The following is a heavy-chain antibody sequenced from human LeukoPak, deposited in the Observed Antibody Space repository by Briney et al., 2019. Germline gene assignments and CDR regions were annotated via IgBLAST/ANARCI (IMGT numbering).Heavy chain of an antibody. D-gene: IGHD3-22*01. CDR2: ISGSGGNT. CDR3: AKAPRDSSGYFLFCFDY. Sequence: GGSLRLSCAASGFTFSSYAMSWVRQAPGKGLEWVSAISGSGGNTYYADSVEGRFTISRDNSKNTLYLQMNSLRAEDTAVYYCAKAPRDSSGYFLFCFDYWGQGTLVTVSS. V-gene: IGHV3-23*01. CDR1: GFTFSSYA. J-gene: IGHJ4*02.